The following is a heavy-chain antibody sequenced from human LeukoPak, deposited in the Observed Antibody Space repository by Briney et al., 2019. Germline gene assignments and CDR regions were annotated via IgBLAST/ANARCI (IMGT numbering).Heavy chain of an antibody. CDR2: ISYDASNE. CDR1: GFAFTTFA. Sequence: PGGSLRLYCAASGFAFTTFALHWVRQTPGKGLEWVAAISYDASNEYYADSVRGRFTISRDNSKNTVYLQMNSLRVEDTAIYYCARDSEGGIVVLPAAHEPYYYCYYGMDVWGQGTTVTVSS. V-gene: IGHV3-30-3*01. CDR3: ARDSEGGIVVLPAAHEPYYYCYYGMDV. D-gene: IGHD2-2*01. J-gene: IGHJ6*02.